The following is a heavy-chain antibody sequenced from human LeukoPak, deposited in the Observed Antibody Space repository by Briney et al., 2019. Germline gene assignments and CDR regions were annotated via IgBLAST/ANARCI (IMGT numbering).Heavy chain of an antibody. J-gene: IGHJ4*02. CDR2: ISSSGSTI. Sequence: SGGSLRLSCAASGFTFSDYYMSWIRQAPGKGLEWVSYISSSGSTIYYADSVKGRFTISRDNAKNSLYLQMNSLRAEDTAVYYCARRYSSSWFFDYWGQGTLVTVSS. V-gene: IGHV3-11*01. CDR1: GFTFSDYY. CDR3: ARRYSSSWFFDY. D-gene: IGHD6-13*01.